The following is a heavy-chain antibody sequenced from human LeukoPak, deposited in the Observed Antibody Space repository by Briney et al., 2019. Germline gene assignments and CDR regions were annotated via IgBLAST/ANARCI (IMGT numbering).Heavy chain of an antibody. CDR2: IVVGSGNT. CDR3: AADMGYYYGMDV. V-gene: IGHV1-58*01. D-gene: IGHD1-26*01. CDR1: GFTFTSSA. Sequence: GASVKVSCQASGFTFTSSAVQWVRQARGQRLEWIGWIVVGSGNTNYAQKFQERVTITRDMSTSTAYMELSSLRSEDTAVYYCAADMGYYYGMDVWGKGTTVTVSS. J-gene: IGHJ6*04.